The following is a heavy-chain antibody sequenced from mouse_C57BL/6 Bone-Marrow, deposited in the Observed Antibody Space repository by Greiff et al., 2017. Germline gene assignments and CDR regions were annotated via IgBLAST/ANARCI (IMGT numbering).Heavy chain of an antibody. J-gene: IGHJ4*01. CDR3: ARGGDYYAMDY. V-gene: IGHV1-81*01. Sequence: QVQLKESGAELARPGASVKLSCKASGYTFTSYGISWVKQRTGQGLEWIGEIDPRSGYTYYNEKFKGKATLTADQSSRTASMALRSLTSGDPAVDYCARGGDYYAMDYWGQGTSVTVSS. CDR2: IDPRSGYT. CDR1: GYTFTSYG.